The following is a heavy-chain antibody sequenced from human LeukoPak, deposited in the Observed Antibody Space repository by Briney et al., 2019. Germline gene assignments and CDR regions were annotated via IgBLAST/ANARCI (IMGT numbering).Heavy chain of an antibody. CDR3: ARGIAVAGTDS. V-gene: IGHV3-7*01. D-gene: IGHD6-19*01. J-gene: IGHJ4*02. CDR1: GFTFSSYW. Sequence: GGSLRLSCAASGFTFSSYWMSWVRQAPGRGLEWVANIKQDGSEKYYVDSVKGRFTISRDNAKNTVYLQMNTLGAEDTAMYYCARGIAVAGTDSWGQGTLVTVSS. CDR2: IKQDGSEK.